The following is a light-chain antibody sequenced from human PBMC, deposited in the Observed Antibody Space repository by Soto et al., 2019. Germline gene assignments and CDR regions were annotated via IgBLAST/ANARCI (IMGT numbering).Light chain of an antibody. Sequence: EIVLTQSPGTLSLSPGERATLSCRASQSISSSHLAWYQQKAGQAPRVLIYGASSRATGIPDMFSGSGSGTDFTLTISSLEPEDFAVYYCQQYVSSPWTFGQGTKVEIK. CDR3: QQYVSSPWT. CDR1: QSISSSH. J-gene: IGKJ1*01. V-gene: IGKV3-20*01. CDR2: GAS.